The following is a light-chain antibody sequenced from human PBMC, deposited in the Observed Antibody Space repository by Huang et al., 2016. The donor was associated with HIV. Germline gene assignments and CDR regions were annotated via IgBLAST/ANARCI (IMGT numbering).Light chain of an antibody. J-gene: IGKJ2*01. CDR3: QQYNNWPRT. V-gene: IGKV3-15*01. CDR2: GAS. Sequence: EILMTQSPATLSVSPGERATVSCRATESVSSNLAWYQHKPGQGPRLLIYGASTRATGIPARFSGSGSGTEFTLTISNLQSEDFAVYYCQQYNNWPRTFGQGTKLEIK. CDR1: ESVSSN.